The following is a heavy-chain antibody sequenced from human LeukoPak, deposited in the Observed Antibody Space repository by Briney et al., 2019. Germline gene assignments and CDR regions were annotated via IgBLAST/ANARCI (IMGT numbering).Heavy chain of an antibody. CDR1: GFTFDDYG. V-gene: IGHV3-20*04. J-gene: IGHJ4*02. CDR2: INWNGGST. Sequence: GGSLRLSCAASGFTFDDYGMSWVRQAPGKGLEWVSGINWNGGSTGYADSVKGRFTISRDNAKNSLYLQMNSLRAEDTALYYCARAYYDSSGYLTSDYWGPGTLVTVSS. CDR3: ARAYYDSSGYLTSDY. D-gene: IGHD3-22*01.